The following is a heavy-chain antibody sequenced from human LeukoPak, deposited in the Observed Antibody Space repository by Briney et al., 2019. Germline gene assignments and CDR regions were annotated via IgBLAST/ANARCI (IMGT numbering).Heavy chain of an antibody. Sequence: PGGSLRLSCAASGLTFSSYDMHWVRQAPGKGLEWVAVIWYDGSNKYYADSVKGRFTISRGNSKNTLYLQMNSLRAEDTAVYYCARESHYDSSGTLAFDYWGQGTLVTVSS. J-gene: IGHJ4*02. CDR1: GLTFSSYD. CDR3: ARESHYDSSGTLAFDY. V-gene: IGHV3-33*01. CDR2: IWYDGSNK. D-gene: IGHD3-22*01.